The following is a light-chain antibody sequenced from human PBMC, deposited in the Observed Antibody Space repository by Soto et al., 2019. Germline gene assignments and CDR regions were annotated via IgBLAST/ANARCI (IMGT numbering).Light chain of an antibody. CDR2: DAS. V-gene: IGKV3-11*01. Sequence: EIVLTQSPATLSLPPGERATLSCRASQSIDNFLAWYQQRPGQPPRLLIYDASNRPTGIPARFSGSGSGTSFTLTVSNVAPDDSAIYYCQQRSTWPLTFGGGTKVDIK. CDR1: QSIDNF. J-gene: IGKJ4*01. CDR3: QQRSTWPLT.